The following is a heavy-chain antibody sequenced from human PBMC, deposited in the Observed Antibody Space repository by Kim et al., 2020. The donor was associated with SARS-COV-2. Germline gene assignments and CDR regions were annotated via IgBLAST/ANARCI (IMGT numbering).Heavy chain of an antibody. CDR3: ARESVFKGPQDY. D-gene: IGHD1-20*01. Sequence: NYAQKLQGRVTMTTDTSTSTAYMGLRSLRSDDTAVYYCARESVFKGPQDYWGQGTLVTVSS. V-gene: IGHV1-18*01. J-gene: IGHJ4*02.